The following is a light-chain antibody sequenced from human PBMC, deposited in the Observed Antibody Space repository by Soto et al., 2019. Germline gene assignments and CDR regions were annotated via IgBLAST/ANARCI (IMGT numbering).Light chain of an antibody. CDR2: DAS. J-gene: IGKJ1*01. CDR1: QSVSSY. V-gene: IGKV3-11*01. Sequence: EIVLTQSPATLSLSPVERATLSCRASQSVSSYLAWYQQKPGQAPRLLIYDASNRATGIPARFSGSGSGTDFTLTISSLQSEDFAVYYCQQYNNWPWTFGQGTKVDIK. CDR3: QQYNNWPWT.